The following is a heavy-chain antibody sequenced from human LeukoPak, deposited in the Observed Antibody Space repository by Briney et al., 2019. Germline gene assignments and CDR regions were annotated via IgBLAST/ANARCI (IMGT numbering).Heavy chain of an antibody. J-gene: IGHJ3*02. Sequence: GGSLRLSCAASGFTFSSYSMNWVRQAPGKGLEWVSSISSSSSYIYYADSVKGRFTISRDNAKNSLYLQMNSLRAEDTAVYYRAREIGDIVVVPAANDAFDIWGQGTMVTVSS. CDR2: ISSSSSYI. V-gene: IGHV3-21*01. D-gene: IGHD2-2*01. CDR1: GFTFSSYS. CDR3: AREIGDIVVVPAANDAFDI.